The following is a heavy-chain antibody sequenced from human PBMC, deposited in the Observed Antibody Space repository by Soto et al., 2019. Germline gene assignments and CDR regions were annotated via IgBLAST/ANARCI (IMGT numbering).Heavy chain of an antibody. CDR1: GYTFTSYD. J-gene: IGHJ6*02. CDR3: ARERAVVITTMGREDYYYYGMDV. V-gene: IGHV1-8*01. Sequence: GASVKVSCKASGYTFTSYDINWVRQATGQGVEWMGWMNPNSGNIGYAQKFQGRVTMTRNTSISTAYMELSSLRSEDTAVYYCARERAVVITTMGREDYYYYGMDVWRQGTTVTVSS. CDR2: MNPNSGNI. D-gene: IGHD3-22*01.